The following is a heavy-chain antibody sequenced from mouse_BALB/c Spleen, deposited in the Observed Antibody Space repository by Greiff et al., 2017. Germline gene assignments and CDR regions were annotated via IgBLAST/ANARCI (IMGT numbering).Heavy chain of an antibody. Sequence: EVQGVESGGGLVKPGGSLKLSCAASGFTFSSYAMSWVRQTPEKRLEWVASISSGGSTYYPDSVKGRFTISRDNARNILYLQMSSLRSEDTAMYYCASHDYYGSSYWYFDVWGAGTTVTVSS. V-gene: IGHV5-6-5*01. CDR1: GFTFSSYA. J-gene: IGHJ1*01. CDR3: ASHDYYGSSYWYFDV. D-gene: IGHD1-1*01. CDR2: ISSGGST.